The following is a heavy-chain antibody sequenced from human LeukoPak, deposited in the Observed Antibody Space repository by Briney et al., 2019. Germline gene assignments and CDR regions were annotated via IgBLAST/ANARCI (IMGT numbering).Heavy chain of an antibody. J-gene: IGHJ4*02. D-gene: IGHD1-26*01. Sequence: SVKVSCKASAYTFTGYYIHWVRQAPGQGLEWMGRIIPILGIANYAQKFQGRVTITADKSTSTAYMELSSLRSEDTAVYYCARDGSGSYFLFDYWGQGTLVTVSS. V-gene: IGHV1-69*04. CDR2: IIPILGIA. CDR1: AYTFTGYY. CDR3: ARDGSGSYFLFDY.